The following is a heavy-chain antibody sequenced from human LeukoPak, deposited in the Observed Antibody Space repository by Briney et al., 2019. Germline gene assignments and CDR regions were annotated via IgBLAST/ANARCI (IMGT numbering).Heavy chain of an antibody. CDR3: AKDLRDSRPIVGAPFDI. Sequence: PGGSLRLSCAASGFSVGSNYMSWVRQAPGKGLEWVSAISGSGGSTYYADSVKGRFAISRDNSKNTLYLQMNSLRAEDTAVYYCAKDLRDSRPIVGAPFDIWGQGTMVTVSS. CDR2: ISGSGGST. CDR1: GFSVGSNY. J-gene: IGHJ3*02. D-gene: IGHD1-26*01. V-gene: IGHV3-23*01.